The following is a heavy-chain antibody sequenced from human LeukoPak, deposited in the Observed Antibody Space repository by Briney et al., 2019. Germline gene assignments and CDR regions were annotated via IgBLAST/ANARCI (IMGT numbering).Heavy chain of an antibody. CDR1: GFTFSSYG. D-gene: IGHD6-13*01. V-gene: IGHV3-30*02. CDR3: AKLSARIAAPSKDWFDP. J-gene: IGHJ5*02. Sequence: SGGSLRLSCAASGFTFSSYGMHWVRQAPGKGLEWVAFIRYDGSNKYYADSVKGRFTISRDNSKNTLYLQMNSLRAEDTAVYYCAKLSARIAAPSKDWFDPWGQGTLVTVSS. CDR2: IRYDGSNK.